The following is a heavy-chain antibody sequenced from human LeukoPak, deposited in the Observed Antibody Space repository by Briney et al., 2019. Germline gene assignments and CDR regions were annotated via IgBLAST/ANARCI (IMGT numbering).Heavy chain of an antibody. D-gene: IGHD6-13*01. CDR1: GDSISSGSNY. V-gene: IGHV4-61*02. CDR3: ARDFGSSWRANFFEY. CDR2: VYTSGST. Sequence: SETLSLTCTVSGDSISSGSNYWSWIRQPAGKGLEWIVRVYTSGSTKYNPSLKSRVTISVDTSKNQFSLKLTSVTAADTAVYYCARDFGSSWRANFFEYWGQGNLVTVSS. J-gene: IGHJ4*02.